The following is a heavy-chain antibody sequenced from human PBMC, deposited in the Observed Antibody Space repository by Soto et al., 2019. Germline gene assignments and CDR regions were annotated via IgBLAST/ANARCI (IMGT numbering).Heavy chain of an antibody. CDR1: GFTFSSYE. CDR2: ISVSGTMR. CDR3: ATAGLTGTV. V-gene: IGHV3-48*03. Sequence: PGGSLRLSCAPSGFTFSSYEMNWVRQAPGKGLEWVSYISVSGTMRLYADAVKGRFTVSRDNTKKILYLQMNSLRAEDTALYYCATAGLTGTVWGQGTTVTVSS. D-gene: IGHD3-9*01. J-gene: IGHJ6*02.